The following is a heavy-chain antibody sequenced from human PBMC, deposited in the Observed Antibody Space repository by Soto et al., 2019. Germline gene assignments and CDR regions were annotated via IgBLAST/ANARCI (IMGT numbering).Heavy chain of an antibody. J-gene: IGHJ6*02. CDR2: VHHSWGS. CDR3: ARQGFGPLHGLVDV. Sequence: QVQLQESGPGLVKPSETMSLSCTVSGGSISSYYWSWFRQSPGKRMEWIGYVHHSWGSSYNPSLQSRVATSLDTSKSQFYLKVTSVTATDTAVYYCARQGFGPLHGLVDVWGQGTTVTVSS. V-gene: IGHV4-59*08. D-gene: IGHD3-10*01. CDR1: GGSISSYY.